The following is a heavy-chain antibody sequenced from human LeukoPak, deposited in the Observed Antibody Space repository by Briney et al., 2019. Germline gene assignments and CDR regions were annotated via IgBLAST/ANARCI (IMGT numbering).Heavy chain of an antibody. J-gene: IGHJ4*02. CDR2: IYPGDSDT. D-gene: IGHD3-10*01. CDR3: ARLWQDYYGSGSSPFDY. Sequence: GESLKISCKGSGYSFTSYWIGWVRQMPGKGLEWMGNIYPGDSDTRYSPSFQGQVTISADKSISTAYLQWSSLKASDTAMYYCARLWQDYYGSGSSPFDYWGQGTLVTVSS. V-gene: IGHV5-51*01. CDR1: GYSFTSYW.